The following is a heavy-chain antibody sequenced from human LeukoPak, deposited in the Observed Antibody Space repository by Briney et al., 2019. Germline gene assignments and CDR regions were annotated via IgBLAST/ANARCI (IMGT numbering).Heavy chain of an antibody. CDR1: GGSFSGYY. V-gene: IGHV4-34*01. D-gene: IGHD5-18*01. Sequence: SETLSLTCAVYGGSFSGYYWSWIRQPPGKGLEWIGEINHSGSTNYNPSLKSRVTISVDTSKNQFSLKLSSVTAADTAVYYCARMTHTAMVTIFDYWGQGTLVTVSS. J-gene: IGHJ4*02. CDR2: INHSGST. CDR3: ARMTHTAMVTIFDY.